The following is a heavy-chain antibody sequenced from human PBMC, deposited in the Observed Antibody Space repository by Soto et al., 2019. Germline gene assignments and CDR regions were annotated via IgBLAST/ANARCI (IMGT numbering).Heavy chain of an antibody. V-gene: IGHV4-59*01. CDR1: GGSISSYY. D-gene: IGHD1-1*01. CDR2: IYYSGST. J-gene: IGHJ5*01. Sequence: SETLSLTCTVSGGSISSYYWSWIRQPPGKGLEWIGYIYYSGSTNYNPSLKSRVTISVDTSKNQFSLKLSSVTAADTAVYYCAVARPYKLFDFWGQRTPVTGSS. CDR3: AVARPYKLFDF.